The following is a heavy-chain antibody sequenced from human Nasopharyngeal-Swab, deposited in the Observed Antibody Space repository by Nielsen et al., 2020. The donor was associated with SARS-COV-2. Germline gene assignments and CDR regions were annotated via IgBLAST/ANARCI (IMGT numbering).Heavy chain of an antibody. V-gene: IGHV3-9*01. J-gene: IGHJ4*02. CDR3: AKDSKGILWFGELDY. CDR2: ISLNSGSI. Sequence: GGSLRLSCAASGFTFDDYAMRWVRQAPGKGLEWVSGISLNSGSIGYADSVKGRFTISRDNAKNSLYLQMNSLRAEDTALYYCAKDSKGILWFGELDYWGQGTLVTVSS. CDR1: GFTFDDYA. D-gene: IGHD3-10*01.